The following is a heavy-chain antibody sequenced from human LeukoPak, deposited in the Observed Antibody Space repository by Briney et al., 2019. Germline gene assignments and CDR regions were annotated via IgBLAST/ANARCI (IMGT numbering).Heavy chain of an antibody. V-gene: IGHV3-30*09. Sequence: GRSLRLSCTASGFTFSDYAMHWVRQAPGKGLEWVAIISYDGSKKYYADSVKGRFAISRDNSKNTLYLQMNSLRAEDTAVYYCARAGDRSGTDCYRAFNVWGRGTMVTVSS. D-gene: IGHD2-2*01. CDR1: GFTFSDYA. CDR2: ISYDGSKK. CDR3: ARAGDRSGTDCYRAFNV. J-gene: IGHJ3*01.